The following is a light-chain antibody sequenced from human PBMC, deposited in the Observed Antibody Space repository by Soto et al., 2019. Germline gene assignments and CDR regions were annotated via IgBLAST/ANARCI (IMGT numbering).Light chain of an antibody. Sequence: QSVLTQPASVSGSPGQSITISCTGTSSDVGSYNLVSWYQQHPGKAPKLMIYEVSKRPSGVSNRFSGSKSGNTASLTISGLQAEDEADYYCCSYAGSSIFFDGGTKVTVL. CDR3: CSYAGSSIF. J-gene: IGLJ2*01. V-gene: IGLV2-23*02. CDR1: SSDVGSYNL. CDR2: EVS.